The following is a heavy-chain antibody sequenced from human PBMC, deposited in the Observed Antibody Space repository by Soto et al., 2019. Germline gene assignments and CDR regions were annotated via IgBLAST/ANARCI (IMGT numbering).Heavy chain of an antibody. Sequence: SETLSLTCAVSSGSISSSNWWSWVRQPPGKGLEWIGEIYHSGSTNYNPSLKSRVTISVDKSKNQFSLKLSSVTAADTAVYYCARELAAAGDARGYYFDYWGQGTLVTVSS. J-gene: IGHJ4*02. CDR3: ARELAAAGDARGYYFDY. D-gene: IGHD6-13*01. CDR2: IYHSGST. CDR1: SGSISSSNW. V-gene: IGHV4-4*02.